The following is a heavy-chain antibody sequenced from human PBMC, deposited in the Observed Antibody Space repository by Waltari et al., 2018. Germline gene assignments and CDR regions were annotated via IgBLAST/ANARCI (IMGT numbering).Heavy chain of an antibody. Sequence: QLQLQESGPGLVKPSETLSLTCTVSGGSISSSSYYWGWIRQPPGKGLGWIGSIYYSGGTNTNPAVKSRVTISVDTSKNQFSLKRSSVTAADTAVYYCASARNDPFDWLLRRGGYYYGMDVWGQGTTVTVSS. V-gene: IGHV4-39*07. CDR1: GGSISSSSYY. CDR2: IYYSGGT. J-gene: IGHJ6*02. CDR3: ASARNDPFDWLLRRGGYYYGMDV. D-gene: IGHD3-9*01.